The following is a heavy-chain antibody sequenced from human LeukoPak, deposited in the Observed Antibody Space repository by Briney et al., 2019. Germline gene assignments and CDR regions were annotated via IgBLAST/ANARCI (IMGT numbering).Heavy chain of an antibody. CDR2: IYYSGST. J-gene: IGHJ5*02. D-gene: IGHD3-10*01. V-gene: IGHV4-59*01. CDR3: ARGGYYGSGNDFRFDP. CDR1: GGSISSYY. Sequence: PSETLSLTCTVSGGSISSYYWSWIRQPPGKGLEWIGYIYYSGSTNYNPSLKSRVTISVDTSKNQFSLKLSSVAAADTAVYYCARGGYYGSGNDFRFDPWGQGTLVTVSS.